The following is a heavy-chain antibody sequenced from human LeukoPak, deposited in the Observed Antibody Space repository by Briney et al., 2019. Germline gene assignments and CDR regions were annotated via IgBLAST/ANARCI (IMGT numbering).Heavy chain of an antibody. J-gene: IGHJ6*03. CDR2: INYSGST. D-gene: IGHD6-13*01. Sequence: PSETLSLTCAVYGGSFSGYYWSWIRQPPGKGQEWIGQINYSGSTNYNPSLKSRVTISLDTSQNQLSLELSSVTAADTAVYYCARKVRVAAAGTYYYYMDVWGKGTTVTISS. CDR3: ARKVRVAAAGTYYYYMDV. CDR1: GGSFSGYY. V-gene: IGHV4-34*01.